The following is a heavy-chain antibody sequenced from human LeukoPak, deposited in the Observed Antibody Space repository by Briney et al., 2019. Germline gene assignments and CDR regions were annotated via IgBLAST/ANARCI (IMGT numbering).Heavy chain of an antibody. CDR3: ARQLGYCSAGTCYFDS. V-gene: IGHV3-23*05. Sequence: GGSLRLSCAASGFTFNSYAMAWVRQAPGKGLEWVSSIASGRSPSYADSLEGRLTMSSDNAKNTLYLQMDNLRAEDTAIYYCARQLGYCSAGTCYFDSWGQGTQVAVPS. J-gene: IGHJ4*02. CDR1: GFTFNSYA. D-gene: IGHD2-15*01. CDR2: IASGRSP.